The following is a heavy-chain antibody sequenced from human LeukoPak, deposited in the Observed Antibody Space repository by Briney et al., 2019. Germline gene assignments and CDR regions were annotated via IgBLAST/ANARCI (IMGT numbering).Heavy chain of an antibody. CDR1: GFTFSSYA. CDR3: ARGPLEWLQDLFYYGMDV. CDR2: ISYDGSNK. D-gene: IGHD3-3*01. V-gene: IGHV3-30-3*01. J-gene: IGHJ6*02. Sequence: GGSLRLSCAASGFTFSSYAMHWVRQAPGKGLEWVAVISYDGSNKYYADSVKGRFTISRDNSKNTLHLQMNSLRAEDTAVYYCARGPLEWLQDLFYYGMDVWGQGTTVTVSS.